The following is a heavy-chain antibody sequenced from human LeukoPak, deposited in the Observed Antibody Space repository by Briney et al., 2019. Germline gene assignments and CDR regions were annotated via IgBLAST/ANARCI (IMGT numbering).Heavy chain of an antibody. CDR2: INPNSGGT. V-gene: IGHV1-2*02. J-gene: IGHJ4*02. CDR1: GYTFTGYY. D-gene: IGHD3-3*01. CDR3: ARDLTIFGVVTKSDY. Sequence: GASVKVSCKASGYTFTGYYMHWVRQAPGQGLEWMGWINPNSGGTNCAQKFQGRVTMTRDTSISTAYMELSRLRSDDTAVYYCARDLTIFGVVTKSDYWGQGTLVTVSS.